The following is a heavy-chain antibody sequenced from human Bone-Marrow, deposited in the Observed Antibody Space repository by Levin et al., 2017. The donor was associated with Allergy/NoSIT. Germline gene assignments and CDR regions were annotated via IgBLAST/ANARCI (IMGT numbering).Heavy chain of an antibody. CDR1: GGTFSSYA. CDR2: IIPIFGTA. CDR3: AWRIVGAAYFDY. D-gene: IGHD1-26*01. Sequence: SVKVSCKASGGTFSSYAISWVRQAPGQGLEWMGGIIPIFGTANYAQKFQGRVTITADESTSTAYMELSSLRSEDTAVYYCAWRIVGAAYFDYWGQGTLVTVSS. J-gene: IGHJ4*02. V-gene: IGHV1-69*13.